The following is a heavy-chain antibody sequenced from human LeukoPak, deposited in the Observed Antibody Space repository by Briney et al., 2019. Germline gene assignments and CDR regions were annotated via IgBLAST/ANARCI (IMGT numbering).Heavy chain of an antibody. J-gene: IGHJ4*02. D-gene: IGHD2-21*02. Sequence: GGSLRLSCAASGFSFGDFAVHWVRQVSGKGLEWVSGISWNSGSLGYADSVRGRFTVSRDNANNFLYLQMNSLTPEDTALYYCVKGRCDGGCHTREFDYWGQGTLVTVSS. V-gene: IGHV3-9*01. CDR1: GFSFGDFA. CDR2: ISWNSGSL. CDR3: VKGRCDGGCHTREFDY.